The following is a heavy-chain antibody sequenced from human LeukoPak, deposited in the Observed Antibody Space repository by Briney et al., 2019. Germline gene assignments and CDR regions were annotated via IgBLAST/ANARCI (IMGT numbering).Heavy chain of an antibody. V-gene: IGHV3-53*05. J-gene: IGHJ4*02. D-gene: IGHD1-26*01. CDR3: AKDINSGSYSGAYYFDY. CDR1: GFTVSSNY. Sequence: GGSLRLSCAASGFTVSSNYMSWVRQAPGKGLEWVSVIYSGGSTYYADSVKGRFTISRGNAKNSLYLQMNSLRAEDTALYYCAKDINSGSYSGAYYFDYWGQGTLVTVSS. CDR2: IYSGGST.